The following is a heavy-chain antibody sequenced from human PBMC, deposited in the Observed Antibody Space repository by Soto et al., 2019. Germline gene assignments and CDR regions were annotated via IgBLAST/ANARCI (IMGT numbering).Heavy chain of an antibody. CDR1: GGSFSGYY. D-gene: IGHD2-8*02. CDR2: INHSGST. Sequence: SETLSLTCAVYGGSFSGYYWTWIRQPPGTGLEWIGEINHSGSTNYNPSLKSRVTISVDTSKNQFSLKLTSVTAADTAVYYCARDKVTGLLDYWGQGTLVTVSS. J-gene: IGHJ4*02. V-gene: IGHV4-34*01. CDR3: ARDKVTGLLDY.